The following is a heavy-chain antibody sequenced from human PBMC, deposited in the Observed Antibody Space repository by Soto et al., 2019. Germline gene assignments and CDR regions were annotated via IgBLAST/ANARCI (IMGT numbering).Heavy chain of an antibody. Sequence: TGGSLRLSCAAAGFSFSDYWMTWVRQPPGKGLEWVANIKQDGSEKYYADSVKGRFTISRDNAKSSLYLQMNSLRAEDTAVYYCARSRAGRTAASYYDYMDVWGKGTTVTVSS. V-gene: IGHV3-7*01. CDR3: ARSRAGRTAASYYDYMDV. CDR2: IKQDGSEK. J-gene: IGHJ6*03. CDR1: GFSFSDYW. D-gene: IGHD2-2*01.